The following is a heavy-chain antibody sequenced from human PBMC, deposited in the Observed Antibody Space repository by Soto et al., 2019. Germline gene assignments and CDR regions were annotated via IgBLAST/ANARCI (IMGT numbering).Heavy chain of an antibody. CDR1: GGTFSSYA. J-gene: IGHJ6*02. CDR3: ARATYYYGSGSQSNYYYYGMDV. D-gene: IGHD3-10*01. V-gene: IGHV1-69*13. Sequence: SVKVSCKASGGTFSSYAISWVRQAPGQGLEWMGGIIPIFGTANYAQKFQGRVTITADESTSTAYMELSSLRSEDTAVYYCARATYYYGSGSQSNYYYYGMDVWGQGTTVTVSS. CDR2: IIPIFGTA.